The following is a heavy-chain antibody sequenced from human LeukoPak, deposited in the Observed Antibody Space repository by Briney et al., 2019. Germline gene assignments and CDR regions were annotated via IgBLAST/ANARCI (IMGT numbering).Heavy chain of an antibody. CDR2: INPNSGGT. Sequence: ASVKVSCXASGYTFTGYYMHWVRQAPGQGREWMGRINPNSGGTNYAQKFQGRVTMTRDTSISTAYMELSRLRSDDTAVYYCARVGITMVRGVNYNWFDPWGQGTLVTVSS. D-gene: IGHD3-10*01. CDR1: GYTFTGYY. CDR3: ARVGITMVRGVNYNWFDP. V-gene: IGHV1-2*06. J-gene: IGHJ5*02.